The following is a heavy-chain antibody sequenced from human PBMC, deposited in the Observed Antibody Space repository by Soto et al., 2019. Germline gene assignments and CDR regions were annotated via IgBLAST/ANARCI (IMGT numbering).Heavy chain of an antibody. V-gene: IGHV3-23*01. CDR2: ISGDGVT. J-gene: IGHJ4*02. CDR3: ATLYDYIWGSYRRPPYQFDY. Sequence: GGSLRLSCAASGFTFSSYAMSLVRQAPGKGLEWVSGISGDGVTFYSDSVKGRFTISRDNSKNTLSLQMNSLGAEDTAVYYCATLYDYIWGSYRRPPYQFDYWGQGTLVTVSS. CDR1: GFTFSSYA. D-gene: IGHD3-16*02.